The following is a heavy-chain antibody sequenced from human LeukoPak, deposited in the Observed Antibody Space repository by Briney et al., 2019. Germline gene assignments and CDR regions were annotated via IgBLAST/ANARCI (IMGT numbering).Heavy chain of an antibody. J-gene: IGHJ4*02. V-gene: IGHV3-48*04. D-gene: IGHD6-13*01. CDR2: ISSSSSTI. CDR1: GFTFSSYS. CDR3: ARGIGIAAAGTLFFDY. Sequence: GGSLRLSCAASGFTFSSYSMNWVRQAPGKGLEWVSYISSSSSTIYYADSVKGRFTISRDNAKNSLYLQMNSLRAEDTAVYYCARGIGIAAAGTLFFDYWGQGTLVTVSS.